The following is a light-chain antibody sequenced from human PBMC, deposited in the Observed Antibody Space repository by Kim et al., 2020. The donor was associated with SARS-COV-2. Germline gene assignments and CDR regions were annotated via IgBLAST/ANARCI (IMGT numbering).Light chain of an antibody. J-gene: IGKJ1*01. CDR3: QQYDTKRT. Sequence: SASVGDRVTITVRASQSLSNWLAWYKQKPGKAPKLLIFDASTLESGVPSRFSGSGSGTEFTLTISSLDPDDFATYYCQQYDTKRTFGQGTKVDIK. CDR1: QSLSNW. V-gene: IGKV1-5*01. CDR2: DAS.